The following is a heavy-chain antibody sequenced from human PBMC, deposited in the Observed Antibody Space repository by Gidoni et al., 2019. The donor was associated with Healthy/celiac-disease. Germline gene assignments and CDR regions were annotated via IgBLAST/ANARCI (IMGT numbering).Heavy chain of an antibody. CDR1: GYTFTGYY. CDR3: ASALGHDYSNYDSRPREAGA. J-gene: IGHJ5*02. CDR2: INPNSGGT. V-gene: IGHV1-2*06. D-gene: IGHD4-4*01. Sequence: QVQLVQSGAEVKKPGASVKVSCKASGYTFTGYYMHWVRQAPGQGLEWMGRINPNSGGTNYAQKFQGRVTMTRDTSISTAYMELSRLRSDDTAVYYCASALGHDYSNYDSRPREAGAWGQGTLVTVSS.